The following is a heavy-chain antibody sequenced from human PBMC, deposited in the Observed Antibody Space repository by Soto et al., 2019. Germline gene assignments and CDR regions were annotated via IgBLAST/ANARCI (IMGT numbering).Heavy chain of an antibody. J-gene: IGHJ4*02. CDR3: AREAYYYGSGTKRDLDY. Sequence: PSDTLSLTCAVSGGSFSGCDWSWIRQPPGKGLEWIGEINHSGSTNYNPSLKSRVTISVDTSKNQFSLKLSSVTAADTAVYYCAREAYYYGSGTKRDLDYWGQGTLVTVSS. V-gene: IGHV4-34*01. CDR2: INHSGST. CDR1: GGSFSGCD. D-gene: IGHD3-10*01.